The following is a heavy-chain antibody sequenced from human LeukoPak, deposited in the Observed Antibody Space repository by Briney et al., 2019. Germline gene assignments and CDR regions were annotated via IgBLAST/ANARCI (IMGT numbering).Heavy chain of an antibody. Sequence: PGESLKISCKGSGYTFTTYWISWVRQMPGKGLEWMGRIGPSDSYTSYSPSFQGQVTISADKSVSTAYLQWSSLKASDTAMYYCARNGYCSGGSCYSVDYWGQGTLVTVSS. V-gene: IGHV5-10-1*04. CDR3: ARNGYCSGGSCYSVDY. CDR1: GYTFTTYW. CDR2: IGPSDSYT. D-gene: IGHD2-15*01. J-gene: IGHJ4*02.